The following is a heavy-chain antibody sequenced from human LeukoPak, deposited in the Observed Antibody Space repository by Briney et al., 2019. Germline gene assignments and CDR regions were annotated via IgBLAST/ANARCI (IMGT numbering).Heavy chain of an antibody. Sequence: PGGSLRLSCAASGFSFSSYWMAWVRQAPGKGLEWVANIKPDGSEKKYGDSVKGRFTISRDNAKNSVYLQMSSLRAEETAVYYCAKVGSGWYLDYWGQGTLVTVSS. CDR1: GFSFSSYW. D-gene: IGHD6-19*01. CDR3: AKVGSGWYLDY. J-gene: IGHJ4*02. CDR2: IKPDGSEK. V-gene: IGHV3-7*01.